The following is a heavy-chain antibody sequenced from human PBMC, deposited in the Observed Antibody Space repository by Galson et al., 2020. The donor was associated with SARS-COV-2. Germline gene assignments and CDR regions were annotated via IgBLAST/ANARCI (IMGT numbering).Heavy chain of an antibody. Sequence: GGSLRLSCAASGFIFSNYAMSWVRQAPGKGLEWVSGITGSGDTYYGDSAKGRFTVSRDNSKNTLDLQMNGLRGDDTGIFYCTKGRGSRDGSFETWSQGTLFTFPS. CDR1: GFIFSNYA. V-gene: IGHV3-23*01. CDR3: TKGRGSRDGSFET. J-gene: IGHJ3*02. D-gene: IGHD3-10*01. CDR2: ITGSGDT.